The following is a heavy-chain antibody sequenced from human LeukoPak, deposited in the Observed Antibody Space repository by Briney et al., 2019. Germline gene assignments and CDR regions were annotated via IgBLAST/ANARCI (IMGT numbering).Heavy chain of an antibody. CDR2: IYTSGST. V-gene: IGHV4-4*09. Sequence: PSETLSLTCTVAAGSISSYYWSWIRQPPGKGLEWIGYIYTSGSTNYKPFLKSRVTISVDTSKNQFSLKLSSVTAADTAVYYCARQSKRGQGWFDPWGQGTLVTVSS. CDR3: ARQSKRGQGWFDP. CDR1: AGSISSYY. J-gene: IGHJ5*02. D-gene: IGHD3-10*01.